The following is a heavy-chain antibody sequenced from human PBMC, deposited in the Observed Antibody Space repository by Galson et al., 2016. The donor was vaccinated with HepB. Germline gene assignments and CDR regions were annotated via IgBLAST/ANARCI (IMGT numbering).Heavy chain of an antibody. D-gene: IGHD2/OR15-2a*01. CDR2: IIPTFGKI. CDR3: ASKPDFLTTFGMDV. J-gene: IGHJ6*02. Sequence: SVKVSCKATGHITTNYAINWMRQAPGQGLEWMGEIIPTFGKINYAQKFQGRVTITADTSTNTAHLEVSSLRSEDTAVYYCASKPDFLTTFGMDVWGQGTTVTVSS. CDR1: GHITTNYA. V-gene: IGHV1-69*06.